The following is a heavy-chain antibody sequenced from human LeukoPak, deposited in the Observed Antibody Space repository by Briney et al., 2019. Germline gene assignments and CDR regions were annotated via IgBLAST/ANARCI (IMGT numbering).Heavy chain of an antibody. J-gene: IGHJ6*02. D-gene: IGHD5-12*01. Sequence: ASVKVSCKASGYTFTSYGISWVRQAPGQGLEWMGWISAYNGNTNYAQKLQGRVTMTTDTSTSTAYMELGSLRSDDTAVYYCARDLSGSHYYYGMDVWGQGTTVTVSS. CDR3: ARDLSGSHYYYGMDV. CDR1: GYTFTSYG. CDR2: ISAYNGNT. V-gene: IGHV1-18*01.